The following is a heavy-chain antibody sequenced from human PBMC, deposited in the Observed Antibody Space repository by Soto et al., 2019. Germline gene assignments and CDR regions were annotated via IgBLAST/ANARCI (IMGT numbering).Heavy chain of an antibody. J-gene: IGHJ4*02. V-gene: IGHV3-30-3*01. D-gene: IGHD2-2*01. CDR3: ARVSPQVVCISTSCYFDY. CDR2: ISYDGSNK. CDR1: GFTFSSYA. Sequence: PGGSLRLSCAASGFTFSSYAMHWGLQAPCKGLEWVAVISYDGSNKYYADSVKGRFTISRDNSKNTLYLQMNSLRAEDTAVYYCARVSPQVVCISTSCYFDYWGQGTLVTVAS.